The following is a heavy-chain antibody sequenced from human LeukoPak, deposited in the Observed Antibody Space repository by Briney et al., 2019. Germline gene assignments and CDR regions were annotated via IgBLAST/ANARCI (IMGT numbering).Heavy chain of an antibody. D-gene: IGHD6-19*01. CDR3: PRVSDSGWYKDAFDI. V-gene: IGHV3-21*01. CDR2: ISSSSSYI. CDR1: GFTFSSYS. Sequence: GGSLRLSCAASGFTFSSYSMNWVRQAPGKGLEWVSSISSSSSYIYYPDSVKGRFTISRDNAKNSLYLQMNSLRAEDTAVYYCPRVSDSGWYKDAFDIWGQGTMVTVSS. J-gene: IGHJ3*02.